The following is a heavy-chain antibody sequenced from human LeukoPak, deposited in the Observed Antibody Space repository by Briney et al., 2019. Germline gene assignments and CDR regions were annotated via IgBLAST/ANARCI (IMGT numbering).Heavy chain of an antibody. CDR3: ARGVYIAAAQYGY. J-gene: IGHJ4*02. D-gene: IGHD6-13*01. Sequence: SETLSLTCTVAGGSISSYYWSWIRQPPGKELEWIGYIYYNGTTNYNPSLKSRVTISVDTSKNQFSLKLSSVTAADTAVYYCARGVYIAAAQYGYWGQGTLVTVSS. V-gene: IGHV4-59*01. CDR2: IYYNGTT. CDR1: GGSISSYY.